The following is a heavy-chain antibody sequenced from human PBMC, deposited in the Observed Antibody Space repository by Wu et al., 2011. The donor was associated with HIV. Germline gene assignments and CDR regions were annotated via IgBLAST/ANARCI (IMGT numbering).Heavy chain of an antibody. CDR2: INPSGGST. CDR1: GYTFTSSY. D-gene: IGHD5-18*01. J-gene: IGHJ3*02. CDR3: ARDRTALVRAPFDI. V-gene: IGHV1-46*01. Sequence: GYTFTSSYMHWVRQAPGQGLEWMGIINPSGGSTTYAQKFQGRVTMTRDTSTSIVYMELSSLRSEDTAVYYCARDRTALVRAPFDIWGQGTMVTVSS.